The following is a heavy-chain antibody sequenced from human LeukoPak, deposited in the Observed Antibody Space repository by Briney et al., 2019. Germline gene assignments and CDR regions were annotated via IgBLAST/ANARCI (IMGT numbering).Heavy chain of an antibody. CDR1: GFSVSSNY. CDR3: AKHLGYSTSSGIDY. CDR2: ISGGVLST. Sequence: GGSLRLTCAASGFSVSSNYMAWVRQAPGKGLEWVSTISGGVLSTYYADSVKGRFTISRDNSKNTLYLQMNSLRADDTAVYYCAKHLGYSTSSGIDYWGQGTLVTVSS. J-gene: IGHJ4*02. D-gene: IGHD6-6*01. V-gene: IGHV3-23*01.